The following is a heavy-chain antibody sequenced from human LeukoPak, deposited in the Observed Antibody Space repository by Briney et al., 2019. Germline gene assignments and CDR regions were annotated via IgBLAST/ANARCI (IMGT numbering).Heavy chain of an antibody. J-gene: IGHJ6*03. D-gene: IGHD6-6*01. Sequence: ASVKVSCKASGYTFTSYGISWVRQAPGQGLEWMGWISAYNGNTNYAQKLQGRVTMTTDTSTSTAYMELRSLRSDDTGVYYCARISSYQFYYYYYMDVWGKGTTVTVSS. CDR2: ISAYNGNT. CDR3: ARISSYQFYYYYYMDV. CDR1: GYTFTSYG. V-gene: IGHV1-18*01.